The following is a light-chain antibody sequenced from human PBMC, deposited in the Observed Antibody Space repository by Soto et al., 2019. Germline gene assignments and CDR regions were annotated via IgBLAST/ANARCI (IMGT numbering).Light chain of an antibody. J-gene: IGKJ1*01. V-gene: IGKV1-5*03. CDR1: QTINRW. CDR2: KAS. Sequence: DIQMTQSPSTLSASVGDRVTITCRASQTINRWLAWYQQKPGEVPKLLIYKASVLESGVPSRFSGSGSGTEFTLTISSLEPEDFAVYYCQQRSNWPWTFGQGTKVDIK. CDR3: QQRSNWPWT.